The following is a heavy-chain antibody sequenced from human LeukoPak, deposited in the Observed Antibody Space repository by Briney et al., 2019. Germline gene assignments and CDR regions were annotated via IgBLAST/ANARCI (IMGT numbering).Heavy chain of an antibody. V-gene: IGHV1-2*02. J-gene: IGHJ4*02. CDR2: INPNSGGT. CDR1: GYTFTGYY. CDR3: AXANSGSYYPMRY. D-gene: IGHD1-26*01. Sequence: GASVKVSCKASGYTFTGYYMHWVRQAPGQGLEWMGWINPNSGGTNYAQKFQGRVTMTRDTSISTAYMELSRLRADDTAGYYCAXANSGSYYPMRYWGQGTLVTVSS.